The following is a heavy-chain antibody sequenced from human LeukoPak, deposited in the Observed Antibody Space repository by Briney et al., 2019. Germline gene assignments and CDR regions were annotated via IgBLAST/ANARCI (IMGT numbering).Heavy chain of an antibody. CDR2: IYYSGST. J-gene: IGHJ4*02. CDR1: GGSIRSYY. Sequence: PSETLSLTCTVSGGSIRSYYWSWIRQPPGKGLEWIGYIYYSGSTNYNPSLKSRVTISVDTSKNQFSLKLSSVTAADTAVYYCARSLAAAAALDYWGQGTLVTVSS. D-gene: IGHD6-25*01. CDR3: ARSLAAAAALDY. V-gene: IGHV4-59*08.